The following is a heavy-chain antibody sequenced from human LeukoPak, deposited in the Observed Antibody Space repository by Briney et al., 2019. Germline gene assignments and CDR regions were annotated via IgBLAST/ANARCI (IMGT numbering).Heavy chain of an antibody. CDR3: ARAGSGSFNYFDY. CDR1: GGSISSGGYS. J-gene: IGHJ4*02. CDR2: IYHSGST. V-gene: IGHV4-30-2*01. Sequence: PSQTLSLTCAVSGGSISSGGYSWSWIRQPPGKGLEWIGYIYHSGSTYYNPSLKSRVTISVDRSKNQFSLKLSSVTAADTVVYYCARAGSGSFNYFDYWGQGTLVTVSS. D-gene: IGHD3-10*01.